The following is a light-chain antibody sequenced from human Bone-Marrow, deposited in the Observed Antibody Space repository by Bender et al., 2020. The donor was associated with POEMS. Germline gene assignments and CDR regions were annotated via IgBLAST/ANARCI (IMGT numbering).Light chain of an antibody. CDR1: TSDVDSYAR. Sequence: QSALTQPASVSGSPGQSITISCTGTTSDVDSYARVSWYQQHPGNAPKLMIYEGIKRPSGVSDRFSGSKSGNTASLTISGLQAEDEADYYCQSADSSGTSNVVFGGGTKLTVL. CDR2: EGI. CDR3: QSADSSGTSNVV. J-gene: IGLJ2*01. V-gene: IGLV2-23*01.